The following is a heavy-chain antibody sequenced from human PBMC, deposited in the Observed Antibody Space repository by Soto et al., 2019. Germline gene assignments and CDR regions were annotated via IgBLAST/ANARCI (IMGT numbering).Heavy chain of an antibody. CDR3: AKWTVVVVAATRGGYFDY. V-gene: IGHV3-23*01. CDR2: ISGSGGYT. J-gene: IGHJ4*02. CDR1: GFTFSSYA. Sequence: EVQLLESGGGLVQPGGSLRLSCAASGFTFSSYAMTWARQAPGKGLEWVSVISGSGGYTYYADSVKGRFTISRDNSKNTLYLQMNSLRAEDTAVYYCAKWTVVVVAATRGGYFDYWGQGTLVTVSS. D-gene: IGHD2-15*01.